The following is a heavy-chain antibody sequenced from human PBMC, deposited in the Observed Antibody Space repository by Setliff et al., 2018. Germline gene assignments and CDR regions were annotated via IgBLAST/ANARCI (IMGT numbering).Heavy chain of an antibody. Sequence: PGGSLRLSCAASGFTVSANDMSWVRQTPGKGLEWVARVRNKVNSYTTEYAASVRGRFTISRDDSKNSLYLQMSSLKTEDAAVYYCARLPRYTTPMAPWGQGTLVTVSS. CDR1: GFTVSAND. V-gene: IGHV3-72*01. CDR3: ARLPRYTTPMAP. D-gene: IGHD5-18*01. J-gene: IGHJ5*02. CDR2: VRNKVNSYTT.